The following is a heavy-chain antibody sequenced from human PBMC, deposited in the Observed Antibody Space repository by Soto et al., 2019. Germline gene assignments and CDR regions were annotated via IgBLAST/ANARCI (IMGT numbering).Heavy chain of an antibody. D-gene: IGHD2-2*01. CDR3: ASSPRGYCSSTSCRELGNYYGMDV. CDR2: IDPSDSYT. J-gene: IGHJ6*04. CDR1: GYSFTSYW. Sequence: GESLKISCKGSGYSFTSYWISWVRQMPGKGLEWMGRIDPSDSYTNYSPSFQGHVTISADKSISTAYLQWSSLKASDTAMYYCASSPRGYCSSTSCRELGNYYGMDVWGKGTRVTVS. V-gene: IGHV5-10-1*01.